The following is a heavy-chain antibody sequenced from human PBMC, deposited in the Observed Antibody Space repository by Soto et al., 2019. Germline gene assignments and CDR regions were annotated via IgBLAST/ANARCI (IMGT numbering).Heavy chain of an antibody. CDR2: ISAYNGNT. CDR1: GYTFTSYG. V-gene: IGHV1-18*01. Sequence: QVQLVQSGAEVKKPGASVKVSCKASGYTFTSYGISWVRQAPGQGLEWMGWISAYNGNTNYAQKLQGRVTMTTDTSTSTADVELRSLRSDDTAVYYCAREAVAGIFYYYYGMDVWGQGTTVTVSS. CDR3: AREAVAGIFYYYYGMDV. D-gene: IGHD6-19*01. J-gene: IGHJ6*02.